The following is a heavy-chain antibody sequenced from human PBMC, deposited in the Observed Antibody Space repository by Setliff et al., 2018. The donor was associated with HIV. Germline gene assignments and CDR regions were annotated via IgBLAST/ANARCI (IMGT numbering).Heavy chain of an antibody. V-gene: IGHV4-39*07. Sequence: ASETLSLTCAVSGGSVSSPSYYWGWIRQPPGKGLEWIGSVYNSGITFKNPSLKSRVSMSVDRSGNQFSLRLTSVTAADTAVYYCARHRKDDYFLTAYFDSLGQGALVTVSS. J-gene: IGHJ4*02. CDR2: VYNSGIT. CDR3: ARHRKDDYFLTAYFDS. D-gene: IGHD4-17*01. CDR1: GGSVSSPSYY.